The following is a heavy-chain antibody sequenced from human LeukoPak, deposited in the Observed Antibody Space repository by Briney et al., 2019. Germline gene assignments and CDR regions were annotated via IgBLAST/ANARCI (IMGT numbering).Heavy chain of an antibody. V-gene: IGHV3-20*04. J-gene: IGHJ6*03. CDR2: INWSGGNT. CDR1: GFTFDGYD. Sequence: GGSLRLSCAASGFTFDGYDMSWVRQAPGKGPEWVSAINWSGGNTAYADSVKGRFTISRDNTKNSLYLQMNSLRAEDTALYYCARDRLFDSYNYYMDVWGKGTTVTVSS. CDR3: ARDRLFDSYNYYMDV. D-gene: IGHD2-21*01.